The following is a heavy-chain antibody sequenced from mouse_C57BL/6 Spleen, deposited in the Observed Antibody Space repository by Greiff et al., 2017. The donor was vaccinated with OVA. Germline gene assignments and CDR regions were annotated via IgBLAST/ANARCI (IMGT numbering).Heavy chain of an antibody. J-gene: IGHJ4*01. V-gene: IGHV2-5*01. CDR1: GFSLTSYG. Sequence: VQLMESGPGLVQPSQSLSIPCTVSGFSLTSYGVHWVRQSPGQGLEWLGVIWRGGSTDYNATLMSRLSITKDNSQSQVFFKMNSLQAADTAIYYCAKNMVSYAMDYWGQGTSVTVSS. CDR3: AKNMVSYAMDY. D-gene: IGHD1-1*02. CDR2: IWRGGST.